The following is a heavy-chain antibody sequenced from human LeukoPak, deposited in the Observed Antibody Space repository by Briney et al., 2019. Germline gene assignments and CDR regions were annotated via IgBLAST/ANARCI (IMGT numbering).Heavy chain of an antibody. CDR2: INTNTGNP. J-gene: IGHJ6*02. D-gene: IGHD5-12*01. V-gene: IGHV7-4-1*02. CDR3: ARVADIVATGYYYGMDV. Sequence: ASVKVSCKASGYTFTSYAMNWVRQAPGQGLEWMGWINTNTGNPTYAQGFTGRFVFSLDTSVSTAYLQISSLKAEDTAVYYCARVADIVATGYYYGMDVWGQGTTVTVSS. CDR1: GYTFTSYA.